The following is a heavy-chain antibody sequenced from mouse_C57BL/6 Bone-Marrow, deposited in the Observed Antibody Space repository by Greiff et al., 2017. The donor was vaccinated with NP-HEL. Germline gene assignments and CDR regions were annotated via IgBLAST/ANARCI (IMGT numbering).Heavy chain of an antibody. Sequence: VQLQQPGAELVKPGASVKLSCKASGYTFTSYWMHWVKQRPGQGLEWIGMIHPNSGSTNYNEKFKSKATLTVDKSSSTAYMQLSSLTSEDSAVYYCARDPITTVVATEYAMDDWGQGTSVTVSS. J-gene: IGHJ4*01. CDR2: IHPNSGST. CDR3: ARDPITTVVATEYAMDD. D-gene: IGHD1-1*01. V-gene: IGHV1-64*01. CDR1: GYTFTSYW.